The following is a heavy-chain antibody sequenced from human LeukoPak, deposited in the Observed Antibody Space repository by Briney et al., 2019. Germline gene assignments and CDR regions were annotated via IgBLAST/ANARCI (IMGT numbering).Heavy chain of an antibody. CDR2: INPNSGGT. D-gene: IGHD2-2*01. CDR3: ARRGYCSSTSCRWRPFDY. J-gene: IGHJ4*02. Sequence: ASVKVSCKASEYTFTGYYMQWVRQAPGQGLEWMGWINPNSGGTNYAQKFQGRVTMTRDTSISTAYMELSRLRSDDTAVYYCARRGYCSSTSCRWRPFDYWGQGTLVTVSS. V-gene: IGHV1-2*02. CDR1: EYTFTGYY.